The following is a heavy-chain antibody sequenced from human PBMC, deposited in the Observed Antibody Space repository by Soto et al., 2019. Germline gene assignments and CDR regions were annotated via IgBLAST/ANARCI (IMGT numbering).Heavy chain of an antibody. CDR3: ARDSGAKLSST. CDR2: IVPIYRTA. V-gene: IGHV1-69*01. CDR1: GGTFSSYR. J-gene: IGHJ4*02. D-gene: IGHD6-13*01. Sequence: QVRLVQSGAEVREPGSSVKVSCKASGGTFSSYRFNWVRQARGQGLEWLGGIVPIYRTADYAQKFQGRVTITADESTRTGYLEASSLKSQDTALYYCARDSGAKLSSTWGQGTLVTVSS.